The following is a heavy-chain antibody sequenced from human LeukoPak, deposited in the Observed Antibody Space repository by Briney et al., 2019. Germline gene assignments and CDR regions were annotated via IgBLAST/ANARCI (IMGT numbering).Heavy chain of an antibody. Sequence: SETLSLTCTVSGGSLSSYYWSWIRQPPGKGLEWIGYIYYSGSTNYNPSLKSRVTISVDTSKNQFSLKLSSVTAADTAVYYCARESRSGYYCWGQGTLVTVSS. D-gene: IGHD3-22*01. CDR1: GGSLSSYY. V-gene: IGHV4-59*01. CDR3: ARESRSGYYC. CDR2: IYYSGST. J-gene: IGHJ4*02.